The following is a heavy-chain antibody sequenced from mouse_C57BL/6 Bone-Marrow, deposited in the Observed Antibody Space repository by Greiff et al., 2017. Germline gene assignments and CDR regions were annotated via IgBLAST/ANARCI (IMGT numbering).Heavy chain of an antibody. CDR1: GFTFRDAW. D-gene: IGHD1-1*01. CDR3: TTYYYGSSYDYLDY. CDR2: IRNKANNHAT. V-gene: IGHV6-6*01. Sequence: EVQGVESGGGLVQPGGSMKLSCAASGFTFRDAWMDWVRQSPEKGLEWVAEIRNKANNHATYYAESVKGRFTISRDDSKSSVYLQMNSLRAEDTGIYYCTTYYYGSSYDYLDYWGQGTTLTVSS. J-gene: IGHJ2*01.